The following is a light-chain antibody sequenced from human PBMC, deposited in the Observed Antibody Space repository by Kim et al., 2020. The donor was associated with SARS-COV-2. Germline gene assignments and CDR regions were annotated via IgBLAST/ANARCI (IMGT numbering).Light chain of an antibody. Sequence: EPVGKRVTIPGRASRSIESWLAGYQKKQGKALKLLIYMASILQSGVPQRFSGSVSGTESTLTISGLRPDDFEPFYCQQCMAYSRTFGQGTKVDIK. CDR1: RSIESW. J-gene: IGKJ1*01. CDR3: QQCMAYSRT. CDR2: MAS. V-gene: IGKV1-5*03.